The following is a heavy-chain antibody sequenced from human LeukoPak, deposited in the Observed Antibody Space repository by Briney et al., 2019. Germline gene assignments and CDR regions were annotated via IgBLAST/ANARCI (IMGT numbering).Heavy chain of an antibody. J-gene: IGHJ4*02. Sequence: GGSLRLSCAASGFTFSSYSMNWVRQAPGKGLEWVSYISSGSSTTYYADSVKGRFTISRDNAKNSLYLQMNSLRAEDTAVYYCASDIIATPPGYWGQGTLVTVSS. V-gene: IGHV3-48*01. CDR3: ASDIIATPPGY. CDR1: GFTFSSYS. CDR2: ISSGSSTT. D-gene: IGHD6-6*01.